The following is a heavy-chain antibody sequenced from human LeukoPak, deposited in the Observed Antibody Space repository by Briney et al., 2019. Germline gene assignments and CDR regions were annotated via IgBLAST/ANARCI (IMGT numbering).Heavy chain of an antibody. D-gene: IGHD3-22*01. CDR1: GFTFSSYA. CDR2: ISGSGGST. Sequence: GGSLRLSCAASGFTFSSYAMSWVRQAPGKGLEWVSAISGSGGSTYYADSVEGRFTISRDNSKNTLYLQMNSLRAEDTAVYYCAKVLSNHYDSTDYWGQGTLVTVSS. V-gene: IGHV3-23*01. J-gene: IGHJ4*02. CDR3: AKVLSNHYDSTDY.